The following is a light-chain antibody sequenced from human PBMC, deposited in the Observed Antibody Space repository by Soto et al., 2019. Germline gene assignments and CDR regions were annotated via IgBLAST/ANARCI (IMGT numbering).Light chain of an antibody. V-gene: IGLV1-47*01. CDR2: RNN. CDR1: SSNIGSNY. J-gene: IGLJ2*01. Sequence: QSALTQPPSASGTPGQRVTISCSGSSSNIGSNYVYWYQQLPGTAPKLLIYRNNQRPSGVPDRFSGSKSGTSASLAISGLRYEDEADYYCAAWDESLSGRVFGGGTKLTVL. CDR3: AAWDESLSGRV.